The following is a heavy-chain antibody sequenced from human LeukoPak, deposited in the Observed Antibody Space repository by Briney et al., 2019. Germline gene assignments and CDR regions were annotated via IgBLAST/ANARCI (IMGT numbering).Heavy chain of an antibody. V-gene: IGHV3-21*01. D-gene: IGHD6-6*01. CDR3: ARELPIAARPVLLSNWFDP. CDR2: ISSSSSYI. J-gene: IGHJ5*02. Sequence: AGGSLRLSCAASGFTVSSNYMSWVRQAPGKGLEWVSSISSSSSYIYYADSVKGRFTISRDNSKNTLYLQMNSLRAEDTAVYYCARELPIAARPVLLSNWFDPWGQGTLVTVSS. CDR1: GFTVSSNY.